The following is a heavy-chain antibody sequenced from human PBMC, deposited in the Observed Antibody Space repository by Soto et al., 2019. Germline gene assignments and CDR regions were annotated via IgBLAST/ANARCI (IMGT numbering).Heavy chain of an antibody. V-gene: IGHV4-59*01. J-gene: IGHJ6*03. CDR2: IYYSGST. CDR3: ARETYYGSGYMDV. Sequence: PSETLSLTCTVSGGSISSYYWSWIRQPPGKGLEWIGYIYYSGSTNYNPSLKSRVTISVDTSKNQFPLKLSFVAAADTAVYYCARETYYGSGYMDVWGKGTTVTVSS. CDR1: GGSISSYY. D-gene: IGHD3-10*01.